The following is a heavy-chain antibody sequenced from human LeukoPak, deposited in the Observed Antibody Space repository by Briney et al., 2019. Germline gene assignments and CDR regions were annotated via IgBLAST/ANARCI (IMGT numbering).Heavy chain of an antibody. CDR1: GGSINSYY. Sequence: SETLSLTCTVSGGSINSYYWNWLRQPPGKGLGWIGYMDNSGSTNYNPSLKSRVTISADTSKNQFSLRLSSVTAADTAVYYCATWITVIYAFDIWGQGTMVTVSS. V-gene: IGHV4-59*01. CDR3: ATWITVIYAFDI. D-gene: IGHD3-22*01. J-gene: IGHJ3*02. CDR2: MDNSGST.